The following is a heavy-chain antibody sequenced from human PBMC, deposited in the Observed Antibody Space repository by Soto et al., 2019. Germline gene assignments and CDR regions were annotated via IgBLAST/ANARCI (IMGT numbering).Heavy chain of an antibody. CDR2: IIPIFGTA. Sequence: QVQLVQSGAEVKKPGSSVKVSCKASGGTFSSYAISWVRQAPGQGLEWMGGIIPIFGTANYAQKFQGRVTITADESTSTAYMELSSLRSEDTAVYYCARGGVVPAATTYLDYYYYGMDVWGQGTTVTVSS. D-gene: IGHD2-2*01. CDR3: ARGGVVPAATTYLDYYYYGMDV. V-gene: IGHV1-69*01. CDR1: GGTFSSYA. J-gene: IGHJ6*02.